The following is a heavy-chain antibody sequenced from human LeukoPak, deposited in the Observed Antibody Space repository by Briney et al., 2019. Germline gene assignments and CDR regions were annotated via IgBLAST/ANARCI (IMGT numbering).Heavy chain of an antibody. CDR2: IYSGGST. Sequence: GGSLRLSCAASGFTVSSNYMSWVRQAPGKGLEWVSVIYSGGSTYYADSVKGRFTISRDTSRSTLYLQMNSLRAEDAAVYYCAKAPVTSCRGAFCYPFDYWGQGTLVTVSS. CDR1: GFTVSSNY. V-gene: IGHV3-66*01. CDR3: AKAPVTSCRGAFCYPFDY. J-gene: IGHJ4*02. D-gene: IGHD2-15*01.